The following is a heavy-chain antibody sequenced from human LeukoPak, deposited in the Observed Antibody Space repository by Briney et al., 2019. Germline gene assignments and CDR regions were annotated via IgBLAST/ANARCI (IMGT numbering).Heavy chain of an antibody. CDR2: ISYDGGFK. J-gene: IGHJ2*01. V-gene: IGHV3-30*04. Sequence: PGGSLRLSCAAPGFTFNRYAMQWVRQAPGKGLESVAVISYDGGFKSYADSVKGRFTISRDNSKNTLYLQMDSLRGDDTAVYYCARDDWYFDLWGRGTLVTVSS. CDR1: GFTFNRYA. CDR3: ARDDWYFDL.